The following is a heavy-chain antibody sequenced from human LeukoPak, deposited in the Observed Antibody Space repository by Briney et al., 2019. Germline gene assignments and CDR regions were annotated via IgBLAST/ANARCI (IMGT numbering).Heavy chain of an antibody. CDR2: IYYSGST. Sequence: SETLPLTCTVSGGSISSYYWSWIRQPPGKGLEWIGYIYYSGSTNYNPSLKSRVTISVDTSKNQFSLKLSSVTAADTAVYYCASSWDSGYAYWGQGTLVTVSS. D-gene: IGHD5-12*01. CDR3: ASSWDSGYAY. CDR1: GGSISSYY. J-gene: IGHJ4*02. V-gene: IGHV4-59*01.